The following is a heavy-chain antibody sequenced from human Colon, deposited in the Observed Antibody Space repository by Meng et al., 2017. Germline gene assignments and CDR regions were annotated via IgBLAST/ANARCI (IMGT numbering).Heavy chain of an antibody. CDR1: GASAGGDY. CDR3: ARGPPAAS. Sequence: SETLSLTCTVSGASAGGDYWSWIRQPPGKGLEWIGYIYNTGSTNYNPSLKSRVTISIGTSKSQFSLELSSVTAADTAVYYCARGPPAASWGPGTLVTVSS. V-gene: IGHV4-59*02. J-gene: IGHJ5*02. D-gene: IGHD2-15*01. CDR2: IYNTGST.